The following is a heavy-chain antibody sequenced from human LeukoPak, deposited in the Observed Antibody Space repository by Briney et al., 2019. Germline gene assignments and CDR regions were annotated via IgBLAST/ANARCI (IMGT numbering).Heavy chain of an antibody. CDR1: GFTFSSYA. CDR2: ISGTGGST. Sequence: PGGSLRLSCAASGFTFSSYAMSWVRQAPGKGLEWVSAISGTGGSTYYADSVKGRFTISRDNSKNTLYLQMNSLRAEDTAMYYCARGRDYGDSGDYWGQGTLVTVSS. CDR3: ARGRDYGDSGDY. D-gene: IGHD4-17*01. J-gene: IGHJ4*02. V-gene: IGHV3-23*01.